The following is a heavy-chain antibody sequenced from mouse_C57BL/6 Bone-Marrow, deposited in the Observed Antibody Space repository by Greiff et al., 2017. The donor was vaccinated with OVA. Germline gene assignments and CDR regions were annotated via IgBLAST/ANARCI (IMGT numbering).Heavy chain of an antibody. CDR1: GYTFTDYY. J-gene: IGHJ2*01. Sequence: EVKLQQSGPELVKPGASVKISCKASGYTFTDYYMNWVKQSHGKSLEWIGDINPNNGGTSYNQKFKGKATLTVDKSSSTAYMELRSLTSEDSAVYYCALDYDYDEGFDYWGQGTTLTVSS. D-gene: IGHD2-4*01. V-gene: IGHV1-26*01. CDR3: ALDYDYDEGFDY. CDR2: INPNNGGT.